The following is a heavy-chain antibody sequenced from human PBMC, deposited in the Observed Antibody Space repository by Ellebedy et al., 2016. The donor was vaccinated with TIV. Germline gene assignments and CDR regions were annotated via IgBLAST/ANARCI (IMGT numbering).Heavy chain of an antibody. D-gene: IGHD3-16*01. CDR2: IIPILGIA. CDR3: VRDTDRSDRGKYVGDY. J-gene: IGHJ4*02. CDR1: GGTFSSYA. Sequence: AASVKVSCKASGGTFSSYAISWVRQAPGQGLEWMGRIIPILGIANYAQKFQGRVTITADKSTSTAYMELSSLRSEDTAVYYCVRDTDRSDRGKYVGDYWGQGTLVTVSS. V-gene: IGHV1-69*04.